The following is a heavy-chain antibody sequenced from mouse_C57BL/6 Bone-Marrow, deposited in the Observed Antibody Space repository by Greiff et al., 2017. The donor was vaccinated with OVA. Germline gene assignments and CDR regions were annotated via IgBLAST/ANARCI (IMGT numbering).Heavy chain of an antibody. CDR1: GFNIKNTY. CDR2: IDPANGNT. CDR3: ARSRDYYGSSYWTWFAY. Sequence: VQLKESVAELVRPGASVKLSCTASGFNIKNTYMHWVKQRPEQGLEWIGRIDPANGNTKYAPKFQGKATITADTSSNTAYLQLSSLTSEDTAIYYCARSRDYYGSSYWTWFAYWGQGTLVTVSA. D-gene: IGHD1-1*01. V-gene: IGHV14-3*01. J-gene: IGHJ3*01.